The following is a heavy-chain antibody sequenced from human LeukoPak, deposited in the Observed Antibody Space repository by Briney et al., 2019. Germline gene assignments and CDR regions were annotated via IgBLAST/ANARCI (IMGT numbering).Heavy chain of an antibody. CDR2: INHSGST. J-gene: IGHJ4*02. D-gene: IGHD6-13*01. Sequence: PSETLSLTCAVYGRSFSGYYWSWIRQPPGKGLEWIGEINHSGSTNYNPSLKSRVTISVDTSKNQFSLKLSSVTAADTAVYYCARGRGSSWYPAHFDYWGQGTLVTVSS. V-gene: IGHV4-34*01. CDR1: GRSFSGYY. CDR3: ARGRGSSWYPAHFDY.